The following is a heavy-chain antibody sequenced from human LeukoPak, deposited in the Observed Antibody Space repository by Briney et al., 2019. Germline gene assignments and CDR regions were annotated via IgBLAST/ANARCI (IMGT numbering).Heavy chain of an antibody. D-gene: IGHD2-15*01. V-gene: IGHV3-15*01. CDR2: IKSKTDGGTT. J-gene: IGHJ5*02. CDR1: GFTFSNAW. CDR3: TTGNDPYCSGGSCTFDP. Sequence: PGGSPRLSCAASGFTFSNAWMSWVRQAPGKGLEWVGRIKSKTDGGTTDYAEPVKGRFTISRDDSKNTLYLQMNSLKTEDTAVYYCTTGNDPYCSGGSCTFDPWGQGTLVTVSS.